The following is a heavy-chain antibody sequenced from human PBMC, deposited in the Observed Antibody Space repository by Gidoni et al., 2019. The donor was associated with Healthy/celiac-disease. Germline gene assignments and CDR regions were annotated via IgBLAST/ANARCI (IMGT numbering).Heavy chain of an antibody. CDR1: GGSISSSSYS. V-gene: IGHV4-39*07. CDR2: IYYSGCT. Sequence: QLQLQESGPGLVKPSETLSFTCTVSGGSISSSSYSWGWSRQPPGKGLEWIGSIYYSGCTNYNPSLKSRVTISVDTSKNQFSLKLSSVTAADTAVYYCAREGYYDSSGYYLPEAFDIWGQGTMVTVSS. CDR3: AREGYYDSSGYYLPEAFDI. J-gene: IGHJ3*02. D-gene: IGHD3-22*01.